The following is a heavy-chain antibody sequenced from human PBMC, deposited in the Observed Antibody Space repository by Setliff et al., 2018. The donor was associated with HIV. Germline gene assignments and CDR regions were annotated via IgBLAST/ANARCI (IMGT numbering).Heavy chain of an antibody. J-gene: IGHJ4*02. CDR2: INHSGST. V-gene: IGHV4-34*01. CDR3: AGEKYGSGSYWPY. D-gene: IGHD3-10*01. CDR1: GGSFSGYY. Sequence: SETLSLTCAAYGGSFSGYYWRWIRQPPGKGLEWIGEINHSGSTNYNPSLKSRVTLSVDGSKNQFSLRLTSVTAADTAVYYCAGEKYGSGSYWPYWGQGILVTVSS.